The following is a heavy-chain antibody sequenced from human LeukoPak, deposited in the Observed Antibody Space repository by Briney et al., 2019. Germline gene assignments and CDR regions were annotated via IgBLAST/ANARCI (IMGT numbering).Heavy chain of an antibody. CDR1: GYTFTSYG. J-gene: IGHJ4*02. CDR3: AREGYNWNDQYYFDY. D-gene: IGHD1-20*01. Sequence: GASVKVSCKASGYTFTSYGISWVRQAPGQGLEWMGGIIPIFGTANYAQKFQGRVTITADESTSTAYMELSSLRSEDTAVYYCAREGYNWNDQYYFDYWGQGTLVTVSS. CDR2: IIPIFGTA. V-gene: IGHV1-69*13.